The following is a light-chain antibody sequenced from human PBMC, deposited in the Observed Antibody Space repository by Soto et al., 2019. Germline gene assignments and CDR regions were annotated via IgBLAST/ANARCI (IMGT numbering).Light chain of an antibody. Sequence: QSVPTQAPSASGTPGQRVTISCSGSSSNIGTNTVNWYQQLPGTAPKLLIYNDNQRPSGVPDRFSGSKSDTSASLAISGLQSDDEADYYCAAWDVSLKGVVFGGGTKLTVL. J-gene: IGLJ2*01. CDR1: SSNIGTNT. V-gene: IGLV1-44*01. CDR2: NDN. CDR3: AAWDVSLKGVV.